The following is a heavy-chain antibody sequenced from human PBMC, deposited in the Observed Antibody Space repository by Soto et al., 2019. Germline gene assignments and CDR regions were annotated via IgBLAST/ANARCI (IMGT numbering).Heavy chain of an antibody. CDR2: INHSGST. D-gene: IGHD3-16*01. J-gene: IGHJ6*02. CDR3: ARVSRAEGLGMDV. Sequence: PSKTLSLTCAVYGGSFSGYYWSWIRQPPGKGLEWIGEINHSGSTNYNPSLKSRVTISVDTSKNQFSLKLSSVTDADTAVYYCARVSRAEGLGMDVWGQGSTGTVSS. V-gene: IGHV4-34*01. CDR1: GGSFSGYY.